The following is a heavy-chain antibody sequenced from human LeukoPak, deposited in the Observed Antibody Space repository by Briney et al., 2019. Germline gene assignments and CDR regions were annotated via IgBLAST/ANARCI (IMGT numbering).Heavy chain of an antibody. V-gene: IGHV5-51*01. Sequence: GESLQISCKGSGYSFTSYWIGWVRQMPGKGLEWMGIIYPGDSDTRYSPSFQGQVTISADKSISTAYLQWSSLKASDTAMYYCARRYCSSTSCYPYGMDVWGQGTTVTVSS. CDR1: GYSFTSYW. D-gene: IGHD2-2*01. J-gene: IGHJ6*02. CDR3: ARRYCSSTSCYPYGMDV. CDR2: IYPGDSDT.